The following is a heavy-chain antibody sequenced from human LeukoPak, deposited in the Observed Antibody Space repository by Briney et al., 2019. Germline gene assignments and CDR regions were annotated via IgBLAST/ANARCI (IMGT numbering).Heavy chain of an antibody. Sequence: PGGSLRLSCAASGFTFSSYSMNWVRQAPGKGLEWVSSISSSSSYIYYADSVKGRFTISRDNAKNSLYLQMNSLKTEDTAVYYCARLFRDSSGSWSPDYWGQGTLVTVSS. J-gene: IGHJ4*02. CDR3: ARLFRDSSGSWSPDY. V-gene: IGHV3-21*04. CDR1: GFTFSSYS. CDR2: ISSSSSYI. D-gene: IGHD3-22*01.